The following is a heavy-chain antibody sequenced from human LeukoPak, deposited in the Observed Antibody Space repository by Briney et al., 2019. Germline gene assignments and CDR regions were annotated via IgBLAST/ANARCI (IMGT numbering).Heavy chain of an antibody. Sequence: GASVKVSCKVSGYTLTELSMHWVRQAPGKGLEWMGGFDPEDGETIYAQKFQGRVTMTEDTSTDTAYMELSSLRSEDTAVYYCATDPSYGSGRGGYYFDYWGQGTLVTVSS. D-gene: IGHD3-10*01. V-gene: IGHV1-24*01. J-gene: IGHJ4*02. CDR2: FDPEDGET. CDR1: GYTLTELS. CDR3: ATDPSYGSGRGGYYFDY.